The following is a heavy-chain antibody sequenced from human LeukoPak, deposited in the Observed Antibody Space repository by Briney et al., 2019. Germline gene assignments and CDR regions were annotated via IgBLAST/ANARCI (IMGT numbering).Heavy chain of an antibody. CDR3: AKEVGYCSGGACAEHFDH. Sequence: GGSLRLSCAAPGFTFSSFGMHWVRQAPGKGLEWVTFIRSDGNQKDYVDSVKDRFTISRDNSKNTLYLQMSSLRAEDTAVYYCAKEVGYCSGGACAEHFDHWGQGTLVTVSS. J-gene: IGHJ4*02. CDR2: IRSDGNQK. CDR1: GFTFSSFG. V-gene: IGHV3-30*02. D-gene: IGHD2-15*01.